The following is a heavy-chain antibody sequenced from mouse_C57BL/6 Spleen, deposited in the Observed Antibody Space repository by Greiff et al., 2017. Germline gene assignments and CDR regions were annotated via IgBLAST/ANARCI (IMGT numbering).Heavy chain of an antibody. Sequence: QVHVKQSGPDLVKPGASVKLSCKASGYTFTSYWMHWVKQRPGQGLEWIGTINPSTGGTNYNEKFKSKATLTVDKSSSTAYMQLSSLTSEDSAVYYCARPTRRKQYAIDYWGQGTSVTVSS. V-gene: IGHV1-53*01. CDR3: ARPTRRKQYAIDY. J-gene: IGHJ4*01. CDR2: INPSTGGT. CDR1: GYTFTSYW.